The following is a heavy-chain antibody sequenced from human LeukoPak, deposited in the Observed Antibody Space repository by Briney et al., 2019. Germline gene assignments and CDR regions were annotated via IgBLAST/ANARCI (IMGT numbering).Heavy chain of an antibody. CDR3: AKDRGVVVGVFDC. CDR2: ISGSGGST. D-gene: IGHD2-15*01. CDR1: GFTFSSHA. Sequence: PGGSLRLSCAPSGFTFSSHAMSWVRQAPGKGLEWVSGISGSGGSTYYADSVKGRFTISRDNSKNTLYLQMRSLRVEDTAVYYCAKDRGVVVGVFDCWGQGTLVTVSS. V-gene: IGHV3-23*01. J-gene: IGHJ4*02.